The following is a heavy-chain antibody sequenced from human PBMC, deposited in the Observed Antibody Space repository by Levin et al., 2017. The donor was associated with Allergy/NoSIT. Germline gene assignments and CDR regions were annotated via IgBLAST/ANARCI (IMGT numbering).Heavy chain of an antibody. J-gene: IGHJ4*02. CDR2: INHSGST. D-gene: IGHD6-19*01. Sequence: SQTLSLTCAVYGGSFSGYYWSWIRQPPGKGLEWIGEINHSGSTNYNPSLKSRVTISVDTSKNQFSLKLSSVTAADTAVYYCASAGGGYSSGWYVDYWGQGTLVTVSS. CDR1: GGSFSGYY. V-gene: IGHV4-34*01. CDR3: ASAGGGYSSGWYVDY.